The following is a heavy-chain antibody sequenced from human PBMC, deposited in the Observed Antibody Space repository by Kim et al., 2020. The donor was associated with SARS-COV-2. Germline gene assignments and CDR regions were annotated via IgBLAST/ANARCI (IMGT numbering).Heavy chain of an antibody. CDR2: ISSSSSYI. CDR3: ARDLYYDDVWANYNWFDP. CDR1: GFTFSSYS. D-gene: IGHD3-16*01. V-gene: IGHV3-21*01. Sequence: GGSLRLSCAASGFTFSSYSMNWVRQAPGKGLEWVSSISSSSSYIYYADSVKGRFTISRDNAKNSLYLQMNSLRAEDTAVYYCARDLYYDDVWANYNWFDPWGQGTLVTVSS. J-gene: IGHJ5*02.